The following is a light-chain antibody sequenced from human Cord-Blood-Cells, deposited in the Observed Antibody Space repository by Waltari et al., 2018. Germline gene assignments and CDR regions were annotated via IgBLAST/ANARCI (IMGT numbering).Light chain of an antibody. J-gene: IGLJ1*01. CDR2: EVS. CDR1: SSAVGCYNY. Sequence: QSALTQPASVSGSPGQSITISCTGTSSAVGCYNYVSWYQQHPGKAPKLMIYEVSNRPSGVSNRFSGSKSGNTASLTISGLQAEDEADYYCSSYTSSSTLYVFGTGTKVTVL. CDR3: SSYTSSSTLYV. V-gene: IGLV2-14*01.